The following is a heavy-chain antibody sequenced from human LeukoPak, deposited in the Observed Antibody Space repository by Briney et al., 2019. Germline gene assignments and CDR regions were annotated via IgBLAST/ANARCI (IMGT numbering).Heavy chain of an antibody. Sequence: SETLSLTCTVSGGSISSYYWGWIRQPPGKGLEWIGSIYYSGSTYYNPSLKSRVTISVDTSKNQFSLKLGSVTAADTAVYYCARKVYDYYDSSGYDPGVDYWGQGTLVTVSS. V-gene: IGHV4-39*07. CDR2: IYYSGST. CDR1: GGSISSYY. CDR3: ARKVYDYYDSSGYDPGVDY. D-gene: IGHD3-22*01. J-gene: IGHJ4*02.